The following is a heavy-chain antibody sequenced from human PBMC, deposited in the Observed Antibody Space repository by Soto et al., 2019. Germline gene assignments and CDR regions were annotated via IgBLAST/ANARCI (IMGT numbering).Heavy chain of an antibody. CDR2: IYYSGST. CDR3: ARDGSGRPETI. CDR1: GGSISSGCYY. Sequence: PSETLSLTCTVSGGSISSGCYYWGWIRQPPGKGLEWIGYIYYSGSTNYNPSLKSRVTISVDTSKNQFSLKLSSVTAADTAVYYCARDGSGRPETIWGQGTTVTV. J-gene: IGHJ3*02. D-gene: IGHD3-10*01. V-gene: IGHV4-61*01.